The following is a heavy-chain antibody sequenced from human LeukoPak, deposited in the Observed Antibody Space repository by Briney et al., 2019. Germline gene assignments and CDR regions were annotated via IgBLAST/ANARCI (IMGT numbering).Heavy chain of an antibody. CDR1: GFTLSSYW. Sequence: GGSQRLSCAASGFTLSSYWMSWVRQAPGKGLEWLSYITSGGSTIYYADSVKGRFTISRDNAKNSLYLQMNSLRAGDTAVYYCARSSYFDYWGRGTLVAVSS. CDR2: ITSGGSTI. D-gene: IGHD1-26*01. V-gene: IGHV3-48*04. J-gene: IGHJ4*02. CDR3: ARSSYFDY.